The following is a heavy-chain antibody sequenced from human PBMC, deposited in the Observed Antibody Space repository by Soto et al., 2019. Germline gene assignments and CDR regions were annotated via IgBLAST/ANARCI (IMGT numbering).Heavy chain of an antibody. J-gene: IGHJ5*02. CDR1: GGSVGCYY. D-gene: IGHD3-10*01. V-gene: IGHV4-59*02. CDR3: ARESAGSGRNNWFDP. CDR2: GHFSGDT. Sequence: PSETLSLTCSVSGGSVGCYYWSWVRQAPGKGLEWIGFGHFSGDTRYNLSLKRRVTISIDTYRNRLSLKLTSVTAADTAVYYCARESAGSGRNNWFDPWGQGVLVTVSS.